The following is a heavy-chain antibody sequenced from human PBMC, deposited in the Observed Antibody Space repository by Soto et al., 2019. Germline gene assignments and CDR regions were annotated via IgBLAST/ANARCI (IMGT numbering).Heavy chain of an antibody. CDR2: IYYSGST. V-gene: IGHV4-59*01. CDR1: GGSISSYY. D-gene: IGHD2-21*01. Sequence: SETLSLTCTVSGGSISSYYWSWIRQPPGKGLEWIGYIYYSGSTNYNPSLKSRVTISRDTSKNQVVLTMTNVDPVDTATYFCARIPHYSDSYYMDYWGQGTLVTVSS. CDR3: ARIPHYSDSYYMDY. J-gene: IGHJ4*02.